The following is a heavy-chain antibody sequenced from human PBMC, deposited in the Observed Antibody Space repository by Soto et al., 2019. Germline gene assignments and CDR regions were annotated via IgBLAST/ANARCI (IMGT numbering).Heavy chain of an antibody. J-gene: IGHJ4*02. V-gene: IGHV1-24*01. Sequence: QVPLVQSGAEVKKPGASVKVSCKVSGYTLSELFVHWVRQAPGKGLEWLGGFDPEEGNTIYAQNFRGRVTMTDDTSTDTAHMELSSLRSDDTAVYYCATGFPQWELLQYWGQGTLRTVSS. D-gene: IGHD1-26*01. CDR3: ATGFPQWELLQY. CDR1: GYTLSELF. CDR2: FDPEEGNT.